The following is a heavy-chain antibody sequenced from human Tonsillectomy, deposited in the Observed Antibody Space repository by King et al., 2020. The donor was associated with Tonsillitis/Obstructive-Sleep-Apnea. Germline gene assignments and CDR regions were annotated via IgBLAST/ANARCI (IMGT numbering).Heavy chain of an antibody. CDR3: ASGGEEGEGWFDP. Sequence: VQLVESGGGLVKPGGSLRLSCAASGFTFSEYYMNWIRQAPGKGLEWVSYISSSGTTIYYADSVKGRFTISRDNAKSSLFLQMNNLRADDTAVYYCASGGEEGEGWFDPWGQGTLVTVSS. V-gene: IGHV3-11*01. CDR1: GFTFSEYY. CDR2: ISSSGTTI. D-gene: IGHD3-10*01. J-gene: IGHJ5*02.